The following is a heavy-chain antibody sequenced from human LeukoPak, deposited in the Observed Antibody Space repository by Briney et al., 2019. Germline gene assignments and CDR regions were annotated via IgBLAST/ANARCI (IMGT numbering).Heavy chain of an antibody. CDR1: GFTFDDYA. V-gene: IGHV3-9*01. CDR3: AKALYSSSTNAFDI. Sequence: GGSLRLSCAASGFTFDDYAMHWVRQAPGKGLEWVSGISWNSGSIGYADSVKGRFTISRDNAKNSLYLQMNSLRAEDTALYYCAKALYSSSTNAFDIWGQGTMVTVSS. CDR2: ISWNSGSI. D-gene: IGHD6-13*01. J-gene: IGHJ3*02.